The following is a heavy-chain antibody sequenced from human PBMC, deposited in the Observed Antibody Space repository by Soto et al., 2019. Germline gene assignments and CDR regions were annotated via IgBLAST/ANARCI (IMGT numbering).Heavy chain of an antibody. Sequence: SETLSLTCTVSGGSISSSSYYWGWIRQPPGKGLEWIGSIYYSGSTYYNPSLKSRVTISADTSKNQFSLKLSSVTAADTAVYYCASCSSTSCSRYNWFDPWGQGTLVTVSS. D-gene: IGHD2-2*01. V-gene: IGHV4-39*01. CDR2: IYYSGST. CDR1: GGSISSSSYY. J-gene: IGHJ5*02. CDR3: ASCSSTSCSRYNWFDP.